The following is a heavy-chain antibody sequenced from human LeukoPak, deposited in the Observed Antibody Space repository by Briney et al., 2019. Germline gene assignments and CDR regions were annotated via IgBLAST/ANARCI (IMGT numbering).Heavy chain of an antibody. CDR3: ARARTGYYKYFDY. D-gene: IGHD3-9*01. CDR2: ISAYNGYT. CDR1: GYSFTNYG. Sequence: ASVKVSCKASGYSFTNYGISWVRQAPGQGLEWMGWISAYNGYTHFAQKFQGRVTMTRDTSISTAYMELSRLRSDDTAVYYCARARTGYYKYFDYWGQGTLVTVSS. J-gene: IGHJ4*02. V-gene: IGHV1-18*01.